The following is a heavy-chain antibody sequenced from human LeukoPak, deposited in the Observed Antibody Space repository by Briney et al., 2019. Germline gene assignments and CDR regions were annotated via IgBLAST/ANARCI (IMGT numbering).Heavy chain of an antibody. V-gene: IGHV4-39*01. CDR3: ARNGSNSYYYDSSGYYYSSD. J-gene: IGHJ4*02. D-gene: IGHD3-22*01. CDR1: GGSISSSSYY. CDR2: IYYSGST. Sequence: SETLSLTCTVSGGSISSSSYYWGWIRQPPGKGLEWIGSIYYSGSTYYNPSLKSRVTISVDTSKNQFSLKLSSVTAADTAVYYCARNGSNSYYYDSSGYYYSSDWGQGTLVTVSS.